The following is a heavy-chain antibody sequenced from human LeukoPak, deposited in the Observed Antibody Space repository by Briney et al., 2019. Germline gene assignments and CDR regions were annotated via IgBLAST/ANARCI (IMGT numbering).Heavy chain of an antibody. J-gene: IGHJ2*01. CDR3: ARNYAVRYFDL. V-gene: IGHV4-61*02. CDR1: GGSISSSSYY. Sequence: PSETLSLTCTVSGGSISSSSYYWSWIRQPAGKGLEWIGRIYASGSTNYNPSLKSRVTMSVDTSKNQFSLKLSSVTAADTAVYYCARNYAVRYFDLWGRGTLVTVSS. D-gene: IGHD1-7*01. CDR2: IYASGST.